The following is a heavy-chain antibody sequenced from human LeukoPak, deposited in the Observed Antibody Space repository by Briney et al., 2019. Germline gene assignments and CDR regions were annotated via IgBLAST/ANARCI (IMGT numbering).Heavy chain of an antibody. Sequence: GGSLRLSCEASGFTFTTYSMTWVRQAPGKGLEWVSGISVAAGSTYYADSVKGRFTIFRDNSKNTLYLQMNSLRAEDTAVYYCAKVVVVPAATTKTYYFDFWGQGTLVTVSS. CDR2: ISVAAGST. D-gene: IGHD2-2*01. CDR3: AKVVVVPAATTKTYYFDF. J-gene: IGHJ4*02. CDR1: GFTFTTYS. V-gene: IGHV3-23*01.